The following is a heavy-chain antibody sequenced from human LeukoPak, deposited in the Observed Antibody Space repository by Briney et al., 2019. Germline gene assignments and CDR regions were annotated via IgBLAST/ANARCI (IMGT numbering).Heavy chain of an antibody. V-gene: IGHV3-21*01. Sequence: GGSLRLSCAASGFTFSSYSMNWVRQAPGKGLEWVSSISSSSSYIYYADSVKGRFTISRDNAKNSLYLQMNSLRAEDTAVYYCARLGRGGVLRHAFDIWGQGTMVTVSS. CDR2: ISSSSSYI. D-gene: IGHD2-15*01. J-gene: IGHJ3*02. CDR3: ARLGRGGVLRHAFDI. CDR1: GFTFSSYS.